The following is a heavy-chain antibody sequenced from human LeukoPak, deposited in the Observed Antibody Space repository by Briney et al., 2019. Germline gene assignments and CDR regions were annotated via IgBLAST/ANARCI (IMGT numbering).Heavy chain of an antibody. CDR2: ISGSGGST. J-gene: IGHJ4*02. CDR1: GFTFSSYG. Sequence: GGPLRLSCAASGFTFSSYGMSWVRQAPEKGLEWVSAISGSGGSTYYADSVKGRFTISRDNSKNTLYLQMNSLRAEDTAVYYCAKGFYCSSSTCLDYWGQGTLVTVSS. CDR3: AKGFYCSSSTCLDY. V-gene: IGHV3-23*01. D-gene: IGHD2-2*01.